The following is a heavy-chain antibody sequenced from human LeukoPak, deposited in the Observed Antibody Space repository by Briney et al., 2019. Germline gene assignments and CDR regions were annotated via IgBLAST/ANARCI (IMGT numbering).Heavy chain of an antibody. J-gene: IGHJ4*02. D-gene: IGHD6-13*01. Sequence: GGSLRLSCAASGFTFSSYTMNWVRQAPGKGLEWVSSISSSSTYIYYADSVKGRFTISRDNAKNSLYLQMNSLRAEDTAVYYCARDLRSSSWYFDYWGQGTLDTVSS. V-gene: IGHV3-21*01. CDR2: ISSSSTYI. CDR1: GFTFSSYT. CDR3: ARDLRSSSWYFDY.